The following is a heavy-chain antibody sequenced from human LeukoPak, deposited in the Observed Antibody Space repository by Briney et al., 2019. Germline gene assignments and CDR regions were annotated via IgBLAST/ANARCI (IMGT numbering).Heavy chain of an antibody. CDR3: ARYNGPYYNYMDV. CDR1: GGTFSSYA. Sequence: SVKVSCKASGGTFSSYAISWVRQAPGQGLEWMGGIIPIFGTANYAQKFQGRVTITADKSTSTAYMELSRLRYDDTAVYYCARYNGPYYNYMDVWGKGTTVTVSS. V-gene: IGHV1-69*06. CDR2: IIPIFGTA. J-gene: IGHJ6*03. D-gene: IGHD2-8*01.